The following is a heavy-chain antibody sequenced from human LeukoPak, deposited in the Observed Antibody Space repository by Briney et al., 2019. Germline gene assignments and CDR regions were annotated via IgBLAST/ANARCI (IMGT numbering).Heavy chain of an antibody. V-gene: IGHV3-23*01. CDR2: ISAGGRST. CDR1: GFTFSSYA. D-gene: IGHD5-12*01. CDR3: AKGLLSGYDPPFDH. J-gene: IGHJ4*02. Sequence: PGGSLRLSCAASGFTFSSYAMSWVRQAPGKGLEWVSGISAGGRSTYYADSVKGRFTISGDNSKNTLYLQMNSLRAEDTAVYYCAKGLLSGYDPPFDHWGQGTLVTVSS.